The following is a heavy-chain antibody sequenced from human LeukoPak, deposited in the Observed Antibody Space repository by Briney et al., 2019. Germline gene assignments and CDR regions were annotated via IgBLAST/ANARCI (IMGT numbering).Heavy chain of an antibody. V-gene: IGHV3-23*01. CDR1: GLTFSRYA. CDR3: AKSNGAWSFDI. J-gene: IGHJ3*02. CDR2: ISVSGGST. Sequence: GGSLRLSCAASGLTFSRYAMRWVRQAPGKGLEWVSAISVSGGSTYYADSVKGRFNISRDNSKNTLYLQMNRLRAEDTAVYYCAKSNGAWSFDIWGQGTMVTVSS. D-gene: IGHD2-8*01.